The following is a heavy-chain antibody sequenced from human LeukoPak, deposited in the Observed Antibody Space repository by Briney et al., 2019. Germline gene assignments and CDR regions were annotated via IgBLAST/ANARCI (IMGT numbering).Heavy chain of an antibody. CDR3: ARYLSSGWSNYFDY. D-gene: IGHD6-19*01. V-gene: IGHV4-59*01. CDR1: GGSISSYY. J-gene: IGHJ4*02. Sequence: SETLSLTCTVSGGSISSYYWSWIRQPPGKGLEWIGYIYYSGSTNYNPSLKSRVAISVDTSKNQFSLQLSSVTAADTAVYYCARYLSSGWSNYFDYWGQGTLVTASS. CDR2: IYYSGST.